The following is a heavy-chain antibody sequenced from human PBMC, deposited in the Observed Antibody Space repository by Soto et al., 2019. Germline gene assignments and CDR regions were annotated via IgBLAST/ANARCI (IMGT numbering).Heavy chain of an antibody. D-gene: IGHD5-18*01. J-gene: IGHJ4*02. Sequence: QVQLQESGPGLVKPSETLSLTCTVSGASISDYYWSWIRQPPGKGLEWIGYVYYSGSTNYNPSLKSRVTISVDTSKNQFSLRLTSVTAADTAVYYCARGGYNYVCDYWGQGTLVTVSS. V-gene: IGHV4-59*01. CDR2: VYYSGST. CDR1: GASISDYY. CDR3: ARGGYNYVCDY.